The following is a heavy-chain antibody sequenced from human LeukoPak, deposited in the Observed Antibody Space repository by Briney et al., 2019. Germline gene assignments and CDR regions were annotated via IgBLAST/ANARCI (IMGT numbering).Heavy chain of an antibody. J-gene: IGHJ4*02. Sequence: GGSLKLSCTASGFTFSGSCMHWVRQASGKGQGWVGLIRSKANSYAKAYAASVNGRFTISRDDSKNTAYLQMNSLKTEATAVYYCTRQSGYGDPKDFDYWGQGTLVTVSS. D-gene: IGHD4-17*01. CDR2: IRSKANSYAK. CDR1: GFTFSGSC. V-gene: IGHV3-73*01. CDR3: TRQSGYGDPKDFDY.